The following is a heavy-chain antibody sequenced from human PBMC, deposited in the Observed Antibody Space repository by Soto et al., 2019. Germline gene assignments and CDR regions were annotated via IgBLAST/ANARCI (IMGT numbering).Heavy chain of an antibody. V-gene: IGHV3-21*01. CDR1: GFTFSSYS. J-gene: IGHJ4*02. CDR2: ISSSSSYI. Sequence: EVQLVESGGGLVKPGGSLRLSCAASGFTFSSYSMNWVRQAPGKGLEWVSSISSSSSYIYYADSVKGRFTISRDKAKNSLYLQMNSLRAEDTDVYYFARDKLGTTFDYWGQGTLVSVT. CDR3: ARDKLGTTFDY. D-gene: IGHD7-27*01.